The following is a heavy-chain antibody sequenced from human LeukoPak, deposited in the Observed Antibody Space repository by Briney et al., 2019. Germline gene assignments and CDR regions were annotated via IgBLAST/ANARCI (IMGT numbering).Heavy chain of an antibody. Sequence: SKTLSLTCAVYGGSFSGYYWSWIRQPPGKGLEWIGEINHSGSTNYNPSLKSRVTISVDTSKNQFSLKLSSVTAADTAVYYCARRGYSFGSWGQGTLVTVSS. CDR3: ARRGYSFGS. D-gene: IGHD2-2*03. CDR2: INHSGST. J-gene: IGHJ5*02. CDR1: GGSFSGYY. V-gene: IGHV4-34*01.